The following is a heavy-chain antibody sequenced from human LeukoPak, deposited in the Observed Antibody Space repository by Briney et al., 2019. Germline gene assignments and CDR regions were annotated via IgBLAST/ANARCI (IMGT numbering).Heavy chain of an antibody. D-gene: IGHD3-22*01. CDR2: IIPILGIA. CDR1: GGTFSSYA. J-gene: IGHJ4*02. Sequence: SVKVSCKASGGTFSSYAISWVRQAPGQGLEWMGRIIPILGIANYAQKFQGRVTITADKSTSTAYMELSSLRSEDTAVYYCARDVGFYDSSSFDYWGQGTLVTVSS. V-gene: IGHV1-69*04. CDR3: ARDVGFYDSSSFDY.